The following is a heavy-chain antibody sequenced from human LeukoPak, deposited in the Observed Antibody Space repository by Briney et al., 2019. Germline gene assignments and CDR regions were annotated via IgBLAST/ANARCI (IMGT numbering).Heavy chain of an antibody. Sequence: ASVKVSCKASGYTLTSYAINWVRQATGQGLEWMGWMNPNSGNTGYAQKFQGRVTMTRNTSLSTAYMELSSLRSEDTAVYYCARGSGVVGASDYFDYWGQGTLVTVSS. CDR2: MNPNSGNT. CDR1: GYTLTSYA. D-gene: IGHD1-26*01. V-gene: IGHV1-8*01. CDR3: ARGSGVVGASDYFDY. J-gene: IGHJ4*02.